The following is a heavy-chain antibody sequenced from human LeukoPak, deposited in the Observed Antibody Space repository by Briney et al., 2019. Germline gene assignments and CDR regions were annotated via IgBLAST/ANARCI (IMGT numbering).Heavy chain of an antibody. D-gene: IGHD3-10*01. Sequence: RASVKVSCKASGYTFTSYGISWVRQAPGQGLEWMGWISAYNGNTNYAQKLQGRVTMTTDTSTSTAYMELRSLRSDDTAVYYCARGDGSGSYSYYGMDVWGQGTTVTVSS. CDR1: GYTFTSYG. V-gene: IGHV1-18*01. J-gene: IGHJ6*02. CDR3: ARGDGSGSYSYYGMDV. CDR2: ISAYNGNT.